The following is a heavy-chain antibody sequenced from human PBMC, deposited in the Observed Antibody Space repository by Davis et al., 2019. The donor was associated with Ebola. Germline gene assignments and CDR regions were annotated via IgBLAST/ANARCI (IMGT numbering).Heavy chain of an antibody. J-gene: IGHJ6*02. Sequence: GESLKISCAGSGFTFRSFAMSWVRQVPGKGLEWVSGISDGGSGTSYADSVKGRFTISRDNSKNTLYLQMNSLRAEDTAVYYCARSSIAARPGYYYGMDVWGQGTTVTVSS. CDR3: ARSSIAARPGYYYGMDV. V-gene: IGHV3-23*01. CDR1: GFTFRSFA. CDR2: ISDGGSGT. D-gene: IGHD6-6*01.